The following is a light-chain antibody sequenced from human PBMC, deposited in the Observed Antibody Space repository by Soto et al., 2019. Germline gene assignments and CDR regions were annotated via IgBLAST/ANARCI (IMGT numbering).Light chain of an antibody. J-gene: IGLJ3*02. Sequence: QSVLTQPPSASGTPGQRVTISCSGSSSNIGSNIVNWYQQLPGTAPKLLIYSNNQRPSVVPDRFSGSKSGTSASLAISGLQSEDEADYYCAAWDDSMNGPGVFGGGTKLTVL. CDR1: SSNIGSNI. CDR3: AAWDDSMNGPGV. CDR2: SNN. V-gene: IGLV1-44*01.